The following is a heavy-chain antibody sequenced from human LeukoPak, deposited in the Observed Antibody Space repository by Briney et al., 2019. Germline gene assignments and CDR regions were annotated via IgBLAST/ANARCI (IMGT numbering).Heavy chain of an antibody. CDR3: AKGDYDFWSGSAFDP. D-gene: IGHD3-3*01. CDR2: ISWNSGSI. Sequence: GRSLRLSCAASGFTFDDYAMHWVRQAPGKGLEWVSGISWNSGSIGYADSVKGRFTISRDNAKNSLYLQMNSLRAEDMALCYCAKGDYDFWSGSAFDPWGQGTLVTVSS. J-gene: IGHJ5*02. V-gene: IGHV3-9*03. CDR1: GFTFDDYA.